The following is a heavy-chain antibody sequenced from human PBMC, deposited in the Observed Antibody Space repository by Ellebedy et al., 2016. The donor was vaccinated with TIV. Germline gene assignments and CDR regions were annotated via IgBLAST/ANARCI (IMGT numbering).Heavy chain of an antibody. Sequence: SETLSLTCTVSGGSISSGGYYWSWIRQHPGKGLEWIGYIYYTVNTYYNPSLKSRLTISVDTSKNQFSLKLRSVTAADTAVYYCSRGDSSGYYSGYFYGMDVWGQGTTVTVSS. CDR2: IYYTVNT. CDR1: GGSISSGGYY. CDR3: SRGDSSGYYSGYFYGMDV. J-gene: IGHJ6*02. V-gene: IGHV4-31*03. D-gene: IGHD3-22*01.